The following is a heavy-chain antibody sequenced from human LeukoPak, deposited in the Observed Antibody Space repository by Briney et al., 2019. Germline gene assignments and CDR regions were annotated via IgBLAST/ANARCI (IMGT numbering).Heavy chain of an antibody. CDR2: INPSGGST. CDR3: AREPPAAIRSYNWFDP. D-gene: IGHD2-2*02. Sequence: GASVKVSCKASGYTFTSYYMHWVRQAPGQGLEWMGIINPSGGSTSYAQKFQGRVTMTRDTSTSTVYMELSSLRSEDTAVYYCAREPPAAIRSYNWFDPWGQGTLVTVSS. J-gene: IGHJ5*02. CDR1: GYTFTSYY. V-gene: IGHV1-46*01.